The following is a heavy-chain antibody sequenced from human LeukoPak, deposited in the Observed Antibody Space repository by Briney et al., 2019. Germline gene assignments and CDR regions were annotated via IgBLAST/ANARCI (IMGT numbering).Heavy chain of an antibody. CDR1: GYTFTSYD. D-gene: IGHD6-13*01. V-gene: IGHV1-8*01. J-gene: IGHJ6*03. CDR2: MNPNSGNT. Sequence: GASVTVSCTASGYTFTSYDINWVRQATGQGLEWMGWMNPNSGNTGYAQKFQGRVTMTRNTSISTAYMELSSLRSEDTAVYYCASSFVRAAGYYYYMDVWGKGTTVTVSS. CDR3: ASSFVRAAGYYYYMDV.